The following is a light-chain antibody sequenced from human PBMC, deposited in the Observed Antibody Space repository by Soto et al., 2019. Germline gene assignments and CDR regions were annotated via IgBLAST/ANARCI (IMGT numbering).Light chain of an antibody. CDR2: DAS. V-gene: IGKV1-5*01. CDR1: QSISNW. Sequence: DIQMTQSPSTLSASVGDRVIVTCRASQSISNWLAWYQQKPGKAPKLLIYDASTSEGGVPSRFRGSGSGTEFTLTINNLQPDDFATYYCQHYNSFSLTFGPGTKVDIK. J-gene: IGKJ1*01. CDR3: QHYNSFSLT.